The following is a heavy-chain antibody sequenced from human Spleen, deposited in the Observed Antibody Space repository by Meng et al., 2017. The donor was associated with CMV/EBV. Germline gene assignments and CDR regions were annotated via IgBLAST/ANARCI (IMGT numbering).Heavy chain of an antibody. CDR2: ISPSGST. CDR3: AREWGASYPYLDY. D-gene: IGHD1-26*01. J-gene: IGHJ4*02. V-gene: IGHV4-34*01. Sequence: SETLSLTCAVHGVSFSHSDWTWIRQSPGKGLEWIGEISPSGSTNYNPSLKSRVTISRDTSNNQFSLILTSVTAADTAIYYCAREWGASYPYLDYWSPGTLVTVSS. CDR1: GVSFSHSD.